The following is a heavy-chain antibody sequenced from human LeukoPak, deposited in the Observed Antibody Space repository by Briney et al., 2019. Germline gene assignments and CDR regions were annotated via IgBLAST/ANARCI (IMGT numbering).Heavy chain of an antibody. J-gene: IGHJ3*01. Sequence: GGSLRLSCVASGFTFSNYWMHWVRQPPGKGLVWVARMNSDGTSIIHADSVKGRFTISRDNAENTLYLQMNSLRPEDTALYYCARSQSGVFDVWGQGTMVIVSS. D-gene: IGHD2-15*01. V-gene: IGHV3-74*01. CDR2: MNSDGTSI. CDR1: GFTFSNYW. CDR3: ARSQSGVFDV.